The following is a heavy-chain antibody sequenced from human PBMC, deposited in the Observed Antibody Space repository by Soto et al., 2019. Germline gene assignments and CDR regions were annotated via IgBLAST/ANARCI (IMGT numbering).Heavy chain of an antibody. Sequence: GGSLRLSCAASGFTFSTYAMSWVRQAPGKGLEWVSSITGSGGTTYYADSGKGRFTISRDNSKNTLYLQMNSLRDEDTAAYHCAKEAGRIFDYWGQGTLVTVSS. V-gene: IGHV3-23*01. CDR1: GFTFSTYA. CDR3: AKEAGRIFDY. D-gene: IGHD3-10*01. CDR2: ITGSGGTT. J-gene: IGHJ4*02.